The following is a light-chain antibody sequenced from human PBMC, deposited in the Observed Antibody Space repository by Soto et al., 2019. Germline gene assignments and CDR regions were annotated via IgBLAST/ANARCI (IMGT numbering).Light chain of an antibody. CDR1: QSISSW. Sequence: DIQMTQSPSTLSASVGDRVTITCRASQSISSWLAWYQQKPGKAPKLLIYDASSLESGVPSRFSGSGSVTEFTLTISRLQPDDFATYYCQQYNSYSWTFGQGTKVHIK. CDR3: QQYNSYSWT. V-gene: IGKV1-5*01. CDR2: DAS. J-gene: IGKJ1*01.